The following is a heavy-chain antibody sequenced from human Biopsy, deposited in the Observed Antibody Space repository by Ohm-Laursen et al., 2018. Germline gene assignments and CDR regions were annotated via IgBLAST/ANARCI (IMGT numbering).Heavy chain of an antibody. V-gene: IGHV1-46*01. Sequence: ASAKVSCKSSGNTFATYHIHWVRQAPGQGLEWMGVISPSGATTSFSQKFQGRITMTRDASTGTVYMDLNSLGSEDTAVYYCARAGVGSDGTDSYYYGMDVWGPGTTVTVSS. J-gene: IGHJ6*02. CDR3: ARAGVGSDGTDSYYYGMDV. D-gene: IGHD5-24*01. CDR1: GNTFATYH. CDR2: ISPSGATT.